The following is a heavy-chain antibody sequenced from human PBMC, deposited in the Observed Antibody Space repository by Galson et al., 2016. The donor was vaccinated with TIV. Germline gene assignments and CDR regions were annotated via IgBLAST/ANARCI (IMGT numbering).Heavy chain of an antibody. D-gene: IGHD5-18*01. CDR3: AKDPYIYGSYLDH. Sequence: GGTLTSYAINWVRQAPGQGLEWMGGIIPIFGTTKYAQKFQGRVTITADESTRIVNMELGSLRSEDTAVYYCAKDPYIYGSYLDHWGQGTLVTVSS. CDR1: GGTLTSYA. J-gene: IGHJ4*02. V-gene: IGHV1-69*01. CDR2: IIPIFGTT.